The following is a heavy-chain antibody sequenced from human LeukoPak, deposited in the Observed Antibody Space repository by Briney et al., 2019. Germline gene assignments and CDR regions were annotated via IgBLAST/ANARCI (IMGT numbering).Heavy chain of an antibody. V-gene: IGHV1-69*06. D-gene: IGHD3-10*01. J-gene: IGHJ6*03. CDR2: IIPIFGTA. CDR3: ARRGGLWFGDSYYYYMDV. Sequence: SVKVSCKASGGTFSSYAISWVRQAPGQGLEWMGGIIPIFGTANYAQKFQGRVTITADKSTSTAYMELSSLRSEDTAVYYCARRGGLWFGDSYYYYMDVWGKGTTVTVSS. CDR1: GGTFSSYA.